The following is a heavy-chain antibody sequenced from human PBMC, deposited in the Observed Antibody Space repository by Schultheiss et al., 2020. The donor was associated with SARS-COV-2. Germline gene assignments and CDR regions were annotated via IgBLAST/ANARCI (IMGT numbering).Heavy chain of an antibody. CDR3: ASYCSSTSCYDSFDY. Sequence: SQTLSLTCAVSGYSISSGYYWGWIRQPPGKGLEWIGSIYYSGSTYYNPSLKSRVTISVDRSKNQFSLKLSSVTAADTAVYYCASYCSSTSCYDSFDYWGQGTLVTVSS. D-gene: IGHD2-2*01. CDR2: IYYSGST. J-gene: IGHJ4*02. V-gene: IGHV4-38-2*01. CDR1: GYSISSGYY.